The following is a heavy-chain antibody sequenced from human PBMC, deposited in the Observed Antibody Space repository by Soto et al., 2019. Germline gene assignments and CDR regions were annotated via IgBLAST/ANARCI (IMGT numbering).Heavy chain of an antibody. CDR3: AKDLKGWGYVSGSYYFDY. D-gene: IGHD3-10*01. CDR2: ISYDGSNK. Sequence: QVQLVESGGGVVQPGRSLRLSCAASGFTFSSYGMHWVRQAPGKGLEWVAVISYDGSNKYYADSVKGRLTISRDNSKNKLYLQMNRRIAEDTAVYYCAKDLKGWGYVSGSYYFDYRGQGTVVTVSS. V-gene: IGHV3-30*18. J-gene: IGHJ4*02. CDR1: GFTFSSYG.